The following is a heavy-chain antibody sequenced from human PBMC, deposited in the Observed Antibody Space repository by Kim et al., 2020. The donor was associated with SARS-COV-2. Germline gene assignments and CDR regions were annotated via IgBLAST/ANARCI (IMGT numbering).Heavy chain of an antibody. CDR2: ITKSSATI. CDR3: VRDRMGGAFDI. V-gene: IGHV3-48*02. D-gene: IGHD3-16*01. J-gene: IGHJ3*02. Sequence: GGSLRLSCATSGFTFSAYDMNWVRQALGKGLEWLSFITKSSATIYYADSVQGRFTISRDNAKNSLYLQMNSLRDEDTALYYCVRDRMGGAFDIWGQGTMV. CDR1: GFTFSAYD.